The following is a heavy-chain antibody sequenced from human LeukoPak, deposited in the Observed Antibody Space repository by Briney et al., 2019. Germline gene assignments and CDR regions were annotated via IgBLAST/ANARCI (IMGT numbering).Heavy chain of an antibody. J-gene: IGHJ4*02. CDR2: MSYDGSNK. V-gene: IGHV3-30*04. D-gene: IGHD6-13*01. CDR3: ARAPRIQAERQLGEFDS. CDR1: GFTFSSYA. Sequence: GGSLRLSCAASGFTFSSYAMHWVRQAPGKGLEWVAVMSYDGSNKYYADSVKGRFTISRDNSKNTLYLQMNSLRAEDTAVYYRARAPRIQAERQLGEFDSWGQGALVTVSS.